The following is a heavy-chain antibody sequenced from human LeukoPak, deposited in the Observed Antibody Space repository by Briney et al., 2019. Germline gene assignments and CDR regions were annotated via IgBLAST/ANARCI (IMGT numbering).Heavy chain of an antibody. Sequence: GGSLRLSCAASGFTLSSYAMSWVREAPGKGLEWGSAISGSGGSTYSAAPVKGRFTISRDISTNTLYLQMNSMRAEATAVYYCAKDLYPITMIVVDAFDIWGQGTMVTVSS. J-gene: IGHJ3*02. CDR3: AKDLYPITMIVVDAFDI. V-gene: IGHV3-23*01. CDR2: ISGSGGST. CDR1: GFTLSSYA. D-gene: IGHD3-22*01.